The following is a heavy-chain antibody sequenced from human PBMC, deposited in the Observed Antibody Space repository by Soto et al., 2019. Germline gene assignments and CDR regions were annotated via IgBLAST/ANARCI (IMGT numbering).Heavy chain of an antibody. J-gene: IGHJ4*02. D-gene: IGHD3-16*01. Sequence: SETLSLTCTVSGCSIRSYYWSWIRQPPGKGLEWIGYIYYSGSTNYNPSLKSRVTISVDTSKNQFSLKLSSVTAADTAVYYCARAWGLYFDYWGQGTLVTVS. V-gene: IGHV4-59*01. CDR1: GCSIRSYY. CDR2: IYYSGST. CDR3: ARAWGLYFDY.